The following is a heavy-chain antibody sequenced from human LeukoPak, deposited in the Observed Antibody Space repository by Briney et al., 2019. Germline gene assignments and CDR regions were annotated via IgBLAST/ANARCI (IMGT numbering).Heavy chain of an antibody. Sequence: SETLSLTCAVYGGSFSGYYWSWIRQPPGKGLEWIGEINHSGSSNYNPSHKSRVTISVDTSKNQFSLKLSSVTAADTAVYYCARGSDFHHRHRGRFDYWGQGTLVTVSS. CDR1: GGSFSGYY. D-gene: IGHD3-3*01. J-gene: IGHJ4*02. CDR3: ARGSDFHHRHRGRFDY. V-gene: IGHV4-34*01. CDR2: INHSGSS.